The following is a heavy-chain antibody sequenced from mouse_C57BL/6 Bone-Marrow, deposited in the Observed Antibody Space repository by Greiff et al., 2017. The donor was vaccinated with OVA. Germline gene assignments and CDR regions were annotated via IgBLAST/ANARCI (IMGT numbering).Heavy chain of an antibody. CDR3: ARYPRIYYGYEDYAMDY. CDR2: IRNKANGYTT. D-gene: IGHD2-2*01. V-gene: IGHV7-3*01. CDR1: GFTFTDYY. J-gene: IGHJ4*01. Sequence: EVKLEESGGGLVQPGGSLSLSCAASGFTFTDYYMSWVRQPPGKALEWLGFIRNKANGYTTEYSASVKGRFTISRDNSQSILYLQMNALRAEDSATYYCARYPRIYYGYEDYAMDYWGQGTSVTVSS.